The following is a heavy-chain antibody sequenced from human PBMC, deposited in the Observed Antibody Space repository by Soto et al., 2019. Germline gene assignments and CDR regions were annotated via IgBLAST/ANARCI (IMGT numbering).Heavy chain of an antibody. J-gene: IGHJ4*02. CDR2: ISSSSTYT. D-gene: IGHD6-6*01. V-gene: IGHV3-11*06. CDR3: ASSPYGSASGAPIGFDY. Sequence: PGGSLRLSCAASGFTFCDYYMSWIRQAPGKGLEWVSYISSSSTYTNYADSVKGRFTISRDNAKNSLYLQMSSLRAEDTAVYYCASSPYGSASGAPIGFDYWGQGTLVTVSS. CDR1: GFTFCDYY.